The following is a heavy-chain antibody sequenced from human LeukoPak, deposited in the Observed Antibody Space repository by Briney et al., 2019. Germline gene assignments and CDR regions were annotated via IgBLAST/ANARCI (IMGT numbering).Heavy chain of an antibody. D-gene: IGHD2-15*01. CDR1: GGTFSSYA. V-gene: IGHV1-69*13. CDR3: ARGSGGSNNLDY. J-gene: IGHJ4*02. CDR2: IIPIFGTA. Sequence: ASVKVSCKASGGTFSSYAISWVRQAPGQGLEWMGGIIPIFGTANYAQKSQGRVTITADESTSTAYMELSSLRSEDTAVYYCARGSGGSNNLDYWGQGTLVTVSS.